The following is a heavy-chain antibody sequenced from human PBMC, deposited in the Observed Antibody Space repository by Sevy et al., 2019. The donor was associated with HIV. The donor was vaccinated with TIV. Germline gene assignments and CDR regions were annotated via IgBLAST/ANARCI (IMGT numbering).Heavy chain of an antibody. J-gene: IGHJ6*02. CDR3: ARDHLPA. Sequence: GGSLRLSCAASGFTFSSYAMHWVRQAPGKGLEWVAVISYDGSNKYYADSVKGRFTISRDNSKNTLYLQMNSLRAEDTAVYYCARDHLPAWGQGTTVTVSS. CDR2: ISYDGSNK. CDR1: GFTFSSYA. V-gene: IGHV3-30*04.